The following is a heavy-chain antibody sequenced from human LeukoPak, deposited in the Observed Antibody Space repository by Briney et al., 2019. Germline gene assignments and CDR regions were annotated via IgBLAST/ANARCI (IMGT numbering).Heavy chain of an antibody. CDR3: AKDNYGGIFAS. V-gene: IGHV3-23*01. Sequence: PGGSLRLSCAASGFTFSAYGMSWVRQAPGKGLEWVSHISDTVRDTWYANSVKGRFITSRDNSRDTVYLQMSSLRPEDTALYFCAKDNYGGIFASWGQGTLVTVSS. CDR2: ISDTVRDT. J-gene: IGHJ4*02. CDR1: GFTFSAYG. D-gene: IGHD4-17*01.